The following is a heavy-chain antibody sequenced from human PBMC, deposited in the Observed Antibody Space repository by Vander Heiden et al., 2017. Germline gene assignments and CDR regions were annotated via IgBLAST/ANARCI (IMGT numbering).Heavy chain of an antibody. V-gene: IGHV4-61*01. CDR1: GGSVSSGSYY. CDR3: ARDIGDYGMDV. J-gene: IGHJ6*02. CDR2: IYYSGST. D-gene: IGHD3-16*01. Sequence: QVQLQESGPGLVKPSETLSLTCTVSGGSVSSGSYYWSWIRQPPGKGLEWFGYIYYSGSTNYNPSLKSRVTISVDTSKNQFSLKLSSVTAADTAVYYCARDIGDYGMDVWGQGTTVTVSS.